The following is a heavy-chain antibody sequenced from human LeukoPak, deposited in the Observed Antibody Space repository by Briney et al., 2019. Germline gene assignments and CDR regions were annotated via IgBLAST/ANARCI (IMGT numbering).Heavy chain of an antibody. CDR3: ARDSYYDSSGYYSSEYFQH. Sequence: AAVKVSCKASGYSLNAYYMHWVRQAPGQGHEWMGWINPNSGGTNYAQKFQGRVSMTRDTSISTAYMELSRLRSDDTAVYYCARDSYYDSSGYYSSEYFQHWGQGTLVTVSS. J-gene: IGHJ1*01. D-gene: IGHD3-22*01. CDR1: GYSLNAYY. V-gene: IGHV1-2*02. CDR2: INPNSGGT.